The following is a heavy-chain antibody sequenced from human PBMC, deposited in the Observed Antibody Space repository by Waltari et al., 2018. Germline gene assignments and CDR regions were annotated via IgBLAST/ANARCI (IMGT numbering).Heavy chain of an antibody. J-gene: IGHJ4*02. Sequence: QVQLVQSGAEVNRPGASVNVSCKASGYTFPANYVHWVRQAPGQGLEWMGWIHPNSGATDYSQQFQGRVTMTLDTSISTLYMELSRLGSDDTAVYYCARAWFNSGFDYWGQGSLVTVSS. CDR1: GYTFPANY. CDR3: ARAWFNSGFDY. V-gene: IGHV1-2*02. D-gene: IGHD3-10*01. CDR2: IHPNSGAT.